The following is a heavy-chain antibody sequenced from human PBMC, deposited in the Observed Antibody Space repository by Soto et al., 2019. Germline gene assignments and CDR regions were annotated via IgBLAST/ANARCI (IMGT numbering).Heavy chain of an antibody. V-gene: IGHV1-2*02. Sequence: QVQLMQSGAEVKKPGASVKVSCKASGYTFTGYYMHWVRQAPGQGLEWMGWINPNSGDTNYAQKDEGGGAMTRYTSISTAYMELGRLSSDDTAVYDCARDPKSGGFDYWGQGALVTVSA. D-gene: IGHD6-25*01. CDR1: GYTFTGYY. CDR2: INPNSGDT. J-gene: IGHJ4*02. CDR3: ARDPKSGGFDY.